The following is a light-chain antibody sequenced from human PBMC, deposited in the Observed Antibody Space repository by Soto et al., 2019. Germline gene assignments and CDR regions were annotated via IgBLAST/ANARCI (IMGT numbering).Light chain of an antibody. CDR2: AAS. Sequence: DFQLTQSPSFLSASVGDRVTITCRASQGISSYLAWYQQKPGKAPKLLIYAASTMQSGVPSRFSGSGSGTEFTLTLSSLQPEDFATYYCQQLNSYPLPFGPGTKVDIK. V-gene: IGKV1-9*01. CDR3: QQLNSYPLP. J-gene: IGKJ3*01. CDR1: QGISSY.